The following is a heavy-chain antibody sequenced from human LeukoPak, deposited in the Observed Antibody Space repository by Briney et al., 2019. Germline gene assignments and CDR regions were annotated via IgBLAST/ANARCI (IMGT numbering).Heavy chain of an antibody. CDR1: AFTFSTYA. Sequence: PGGSLRLSCAASAFTFSTYAMSWVRQAPGKGLEWVSGISNSGGSTPYADSVKGRFTISRDNSKNTLYLQMNSLRAEDTAVYYCARDRPPGVRYSRPYYMDVWGKGTTVTISS. V-gene: IGHV3-23*01. D-gene: IGHD3-9*01. J-gene: IGHJ6*03. CDR2: ISNSGGST. CDR3: ARDRPPGVRYSRPYYMDV.